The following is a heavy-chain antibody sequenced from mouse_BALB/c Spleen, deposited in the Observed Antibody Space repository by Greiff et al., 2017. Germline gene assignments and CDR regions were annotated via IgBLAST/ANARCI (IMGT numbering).Heavy chain of an antibody. V-gene: IGHV2-2*02. Sequence: QVHVKQSGPGLVQPSQSLSITCTVSGFSLTSYGVHWVRQSPGKGLEWLGVIWSGGSTDYNAAFISRLSISKDNSKSQVFFKMNSLQANDTAIYYCARRPHYDYDWFAYWGQGTLVTVSA. D-gene: IGHD2-4*01. CDR3: ARRPHYDYDWFAY. J-gene: IGHJ3*01. CDR1: GFSLTSYG. CDR2: IWSGGST.